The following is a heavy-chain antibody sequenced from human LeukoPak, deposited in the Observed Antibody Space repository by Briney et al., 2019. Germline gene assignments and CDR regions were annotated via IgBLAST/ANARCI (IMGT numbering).Heavy chain of an antibody. J-gene: IGHJ4*02. CDR1: GGSISSYY. CDR3: ARVDKTGDLRDY. V-gene: IGHV4-59*01. CDR2: IHYSGST. Sequence: SETLSLTCTVSGGSISSYYWSWIRQPPGKGLEWIGYIHYSGSTNYNPSLKSRVTISVDTSKNQVSLTLSSVTAADTAVYYCARVDKTGDLRDYWGQGTLVTVSS. D-gene: IGHD7-27*01.